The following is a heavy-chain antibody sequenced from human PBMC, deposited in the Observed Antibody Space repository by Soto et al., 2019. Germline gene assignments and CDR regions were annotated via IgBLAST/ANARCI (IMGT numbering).Heavy chain of an antibody. CDR1: GYSFSTYW. Sequence: GESLKLSCKGSGYSFSTYWIGWVRQMPGKGLEWMGIIYPGDSDTTYSPSFQGQVTISADKSISTAYLQWSSLKASDTAMYYCARAGTLWYSSGWYGNAFDIWGQGTMVTVSS. CDR3: ARAGTLWYSSGWYGNAFDI. V-gene: IGHV5-51*01. CDR2: IYPGDSDT. J-gene: IGHJ3*02. D-gene: IGHD6-19*01.